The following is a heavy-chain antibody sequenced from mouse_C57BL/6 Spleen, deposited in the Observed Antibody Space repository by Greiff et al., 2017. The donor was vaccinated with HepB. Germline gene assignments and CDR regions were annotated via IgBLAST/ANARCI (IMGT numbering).Heavy chain of an antibody. CDR1: GYTFTDYN. CDR3: ARYDGYPYYAMDY. D-gene: IGHD2-3*01. Sequence: VQLQQSGPELVKPGASVKMSCKASGYTFTDYNMHWVKQSHGKSLEWIGYINPNNGGTSYNQKFKGKATLTVNKSSSTAYMELRSLTSEDSAVYYCARYDGYPYYAMDYWGQGTSVTVSS. J-gene: IGHJ4*01. CDR2: INPNNGGT. V-gene: IGHV1-22*01.